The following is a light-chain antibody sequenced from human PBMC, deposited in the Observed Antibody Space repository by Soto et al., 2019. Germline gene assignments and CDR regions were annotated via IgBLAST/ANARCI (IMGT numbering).Light chain of an antibody. CDR1: QSVSSN. CDR3: QHRSNWLA. Sequence: EIVMTQSPATLPVSPGDRATLSCRASQSVSSNLAWYQQKPGQAPRLLIYDASNRATGIPARFSGSGSGTDFTLTITSLEPEDSAVYDCQHRSNWLAFGGGTKVDIK. V-gene: IGKV3-11*01. CDR2: DAS. J-gene: IGKJ4*01.